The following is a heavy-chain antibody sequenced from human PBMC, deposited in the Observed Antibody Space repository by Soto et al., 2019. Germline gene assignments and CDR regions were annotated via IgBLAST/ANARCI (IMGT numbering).Heavy chain of an antibody. D-gene: IGHD2-21*01. Sequence: GASVKVSCKASGGTFSSYAISWVRQAPGQGLEWMGRIIPIFGTANYAQKFQGRLTITADTSTNTAYMELRSLISEDTAVYYCARGKNWGGNSVAYNIGGQGTVVTVS. CDR3: ARGKNWGGNSVAYNI. CDR1: GGTFSSYA. J-gene: IGHJ3*02. V-gene: IGHV1-69*06. CDR2: IIPIFGTA.